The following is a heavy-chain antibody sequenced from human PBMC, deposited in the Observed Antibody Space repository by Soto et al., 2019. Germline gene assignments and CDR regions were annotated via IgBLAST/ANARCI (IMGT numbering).Heavy chain of an antibody. V-gene: IGHV4-61*01. D-gene: IGHD3-3*01. J-gene: IGHJ4*02. Sequence: SETLSLTCTVSGGSVSSGSYYWSWIRQPPGKGLEWIGYIYYSGSTNYNPSLKSRVTISVDTSKNQFSLKLSSVTAADTAVYYCARVNYDFWSGYYGYYFDYWGQGTLVTVSS. CDR1: GGSVSSGSYY. CDR3: ARVNYDFWSGYYGYYFDY. CDR2: IYYSGST.